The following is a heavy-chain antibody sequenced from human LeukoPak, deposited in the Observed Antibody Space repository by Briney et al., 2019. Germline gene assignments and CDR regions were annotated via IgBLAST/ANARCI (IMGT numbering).Heavy chain of an antibody. V-gene: IGHV4-59*08. CDR3: ARHDSSGYPNAFDI. J-gene: IGHJ3*02. CDR1: GGSISSYY. CDR2: IYYSGST. D-gene: IGHD3-22*01. Sequence: SETLSLTCTVSGGSISSYYWSWIRQPPGKGLEWIGYIYYSGSTNYNPSLKSRVTISVDTSKNQFSLKLSSVTAADTAVYYCARHDSSGYPNAFDIWGQGTMVTVSS.